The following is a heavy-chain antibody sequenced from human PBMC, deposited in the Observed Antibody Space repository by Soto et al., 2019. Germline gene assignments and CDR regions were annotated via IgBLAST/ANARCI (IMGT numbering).Heavy chain of an antibody. D-gene: IGHD3-22*01. Sequence: ASVKVSCKASGYTFTSYGISWVRQAPGQGLEWMGWISAYNGNTNYAQKLQGRVTMTTDTSTSTAYMELRSLRSDDTAVYYCARGFTMIVLRRYGMDVWGQGTTVTVSS. J-gene: IGHJ6*02. CDR3: ARGFTMIVLRRYGMDV. CDR1: GYTFTSYG. CDR2: ISAYNGNT. V-gene: IGHV1-18*01.